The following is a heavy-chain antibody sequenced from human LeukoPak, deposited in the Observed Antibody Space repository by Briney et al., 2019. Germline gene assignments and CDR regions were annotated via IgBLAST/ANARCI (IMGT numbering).Heavy chain of an antibody. CDR3: AKEGSSSWESYYYGLDV. V-gene: IGHV3-30*18. Sequence: PGGSLSLSCAASGFTFSDYGMHWVRQAPGKGLVWLAVISYDGSNNYYAESVKGRFTISRDNSKNTLYLQMTGLRAEDTAVYYCAKEGSSSWESYYYGLDVWGQGTTVTVSS. CDR1: GFTFSDYG. CDR2: ISYDGSNN. D-gene: IGHD6-13*01. J-gene: IGHJ6*02.